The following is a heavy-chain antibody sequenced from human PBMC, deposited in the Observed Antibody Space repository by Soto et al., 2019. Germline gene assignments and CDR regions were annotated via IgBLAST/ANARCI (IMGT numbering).Heavy chain of an antibody. Sequence: AAGKVSNKASGGTFSSYAFSWVRQAPGQGLEWMGGIIPIFGTANYAQKFQGRVTITADESTSTDYLELSSLRSEDTAVYYCVRVPVAGTGFYFFYCIEVWGDGSNVTVSP. CDR3: VRVPVAGTGFYFFYCIEV. D-gene: IGHD6-19*01. CDR2: IIPIFGTA. V-gene: IGHV1-69*13. CDR1: GGTFSSYA. J-gene: IGHJ6*04.